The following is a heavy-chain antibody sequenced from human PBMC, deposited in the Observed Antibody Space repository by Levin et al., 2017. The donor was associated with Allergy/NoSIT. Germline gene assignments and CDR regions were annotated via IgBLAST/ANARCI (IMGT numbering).Heavy chain of an antibody. D-gene: IGHD1-26*01. CDR1: GFTFSSSD. V-gene: IGHV3-30*18. J-gene: IGHJ4*02. CDR2: ISYDGSNK. CDR3: AKPLIARVGAFDY. Sequence: LSLTCAASGFTFSSSDMHWVRQAPGKGLEWVAVISYDGSNKYYADSVKGRFTISRDNSKNTLYLQMNSLRAEDTAVYYCAKPLIARVGAFDYWGQGTLVTVSS.